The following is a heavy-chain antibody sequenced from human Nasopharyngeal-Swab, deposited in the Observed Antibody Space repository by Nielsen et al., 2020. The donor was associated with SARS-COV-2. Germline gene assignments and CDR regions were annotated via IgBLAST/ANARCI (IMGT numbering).Heavy chain of an antibody. D-gene: IGHD3-9*01. CDR3: TRDATYYDILTGYYSRIPFDY. CDR1: GFTFGDYA. CDR2: IRSKAYGGTT. V-gene: IGHV3-49*03. Sequence: GESLKISCTASGFTFGDYAMSWFRQAPGKGLEWVGFIRSKAYGGTTEYAASVKGSFTISRDDSKSIAYLQMNSLKTEDTAVYYCTRDATYYDILTGYYSRIPFDYWGQGTLVTVSS. J-gene: IGHJ4*02.